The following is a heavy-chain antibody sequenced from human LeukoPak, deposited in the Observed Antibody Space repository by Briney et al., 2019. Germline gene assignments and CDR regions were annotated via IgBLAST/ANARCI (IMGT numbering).Heavy chain of an antibody. D-gene: IGHD3-22*01. V-gene: IGHV4-59*08. CDR3: ARLDWYYYDSSGYWDD. CDR2: INYSGST. J-gene: IGHJ4*02. CDR1: GGSISNYY. Sequence: SETLSLTCTVSGGSISNYYWSWIRQPPGKGLEWIGDINYSGSTNYNPSLKSRVTISIDTSKNQSSLKLSSVTAADTAVYYCARLDWYYYDSSGYWDDWGRGTLVTVSS.